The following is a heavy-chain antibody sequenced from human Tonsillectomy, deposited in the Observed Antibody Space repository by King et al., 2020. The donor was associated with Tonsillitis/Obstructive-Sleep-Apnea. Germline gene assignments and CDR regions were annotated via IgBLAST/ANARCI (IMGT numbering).Heavy chain of an antibody. Sequence: VPLVSSGGGVVQPGGSLRLSCAASGFTFADYALHWVRPAPGQGLEWVSLISGDGGQTYYADSVKGRFTISRDNRKKSLYLQMNSLRIEDTALDDGGKEKGRRGREARRGDDDDRDGGGKGTTGT. J-gene: IGHJ6*03. CDR2: ISGDGGQT. CDR3: GKEKGRRGREARRGDDDDRDG. D-gene: IGHD3-16*01. CDR1: GFTFADYA. V-gene: IGHV3-43*02.